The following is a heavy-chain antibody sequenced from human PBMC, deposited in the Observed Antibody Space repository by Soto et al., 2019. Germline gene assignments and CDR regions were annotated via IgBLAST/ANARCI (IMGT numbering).Heavy chain of an antibody. CDR2: INHSGST. J-gene: IGHJ4*02. V-gene: IGHV4-34*01. Sequence: SETLSLTCAVYGGSFSGYYWSWIRQPPGKGLEWIGEINHSGSTNYNPSLKSRVTISVDTSKNQFSLKLSSVTAADTDVYYCARGQLVVVVTAKPFDYWGQGTLVTVSS. D-gene: IGHD2-21*02. CDR3: ARGQLVVVVTAKPFDY. CDR1: GGSFSGYY.